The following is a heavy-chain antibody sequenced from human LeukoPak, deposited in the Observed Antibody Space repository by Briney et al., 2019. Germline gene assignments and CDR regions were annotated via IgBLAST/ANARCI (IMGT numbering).Heavy chain of an antibody. V-gene: IGHV3-9*01. CDR1: GFTFDDYA. Sequence: RSGGSLRLSCAASGFTFDDYAMHWVRQAPGKGLEWVSGISWNSGSIGYADSVKGRFTISRDNAKNSLYLQMNSLRAEDTALYYCAKVSAAMVNYFDYWGQGTLVTVSS. J-gene: IGHJ4*02. CDR2: ISWNSGSI. D-gene: IGHD5-18*01. CDR3: AKVSAAMVNYFDY.